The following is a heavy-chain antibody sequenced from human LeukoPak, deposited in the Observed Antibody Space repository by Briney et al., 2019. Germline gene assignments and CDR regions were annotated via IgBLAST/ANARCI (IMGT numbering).Heavy chain of an antibody. V-gene: IGHV4-59*01. CDR2: IYYSGST. J-gene: IGHJ5*02. CDR3: AREYSSSSWNWFDP. Sequence: SETLSLTCTDSGGSLSGYFRSWIRQPPGKGLEWMGYIYYSGSTNYNPSLKSRVTISVDTSKKQFSLKLSSVTAADAAVYDCAREYSSSSWNWFDPWGQGTLVTVSS. D-gene: IGHD6-6*01. CDR1: GGSLSGYF.